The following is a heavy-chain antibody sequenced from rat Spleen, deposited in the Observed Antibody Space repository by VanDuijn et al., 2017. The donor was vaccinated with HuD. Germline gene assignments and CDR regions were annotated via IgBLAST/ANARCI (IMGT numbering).Heavy chain of an antibody. CDR3: ATRYYGYNSGYFDY. CDR1: GFTFSDYA. CDR2: IIYDDSST. D-gene: IGHD1-9*01. J-gene: IGHJ2*01. V-gene: IGHV5-17*01. Sequence: AASGFTFSDYAMAWVRQSPKKGLEWVATIIYDDSSTYYRDSVKGRFTISRDNAKSTLYLQMDSLRSEDTATYYCATRYYGYNSGYFDYWGQGVMVTVSS.